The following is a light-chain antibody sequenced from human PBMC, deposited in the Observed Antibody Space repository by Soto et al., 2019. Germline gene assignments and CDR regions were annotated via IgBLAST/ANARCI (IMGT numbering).Light chain of an antibody. CDR2: EGS. V-gene: IGLV2-23*01. Sequence: QSALTQPASASGSPGQSITISCTGTSSDVGSYNLVSWYQQHPGKAPKLMVYEGSKRPSGVSNRFSGSKSGNTASLTISGLQADDEADYYCCAYAGSSTYVFGTGTQFTVL. J-gene: IGLJ1*01. CDR1: SSDVGSYNL. CDR3: CAYAGSSTYV.